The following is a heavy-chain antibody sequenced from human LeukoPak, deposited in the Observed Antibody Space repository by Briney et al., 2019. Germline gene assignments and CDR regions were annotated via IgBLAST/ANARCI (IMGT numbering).Heavy chain of an antibody. Sequence: SETLSLTCTVSGGSISSSNYLWGCIRQPPGKGLEWIGSIYYSGSTYYNPSLKSRVTISVDTSKNQFSLKLSSVTAADTAVYYCARSWQLAGWFDPWGQGTLVTVSS. CDR1: GGSISSSNYL. D-gene: IGHD6-6*01. V-gene: IGHV4-39*07. J-gene: IGHJ5*02. CDR3: ARSWQLAGWFDP. CDR2: IYYSGST.